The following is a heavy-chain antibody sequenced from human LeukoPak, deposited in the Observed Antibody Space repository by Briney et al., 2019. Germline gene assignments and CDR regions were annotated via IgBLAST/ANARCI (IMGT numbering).Heavy chain of an antibody. CDR3: ARLYSGSYGGFDY. Sequence: GESLRLSCAASGFTFSSYEMNWVRQAPGKGLEWVSYISSSGSTIYYADSVKGRFIISRDNAKNSLYLQMNSLRAEDTAVYYCARLYSGSYGGFDYWGQGTLVTVSS. J-gene: IGHJ4*02. D-gene: IGHD1-26*01. V-gene: IGHV3-48*03. CDR1: GFTFSSYE. CDR2: ISSSGSTI.